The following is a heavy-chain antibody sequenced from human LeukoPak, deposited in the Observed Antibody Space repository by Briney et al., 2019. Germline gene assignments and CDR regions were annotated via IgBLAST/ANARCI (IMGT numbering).Heavy chain of an antibody. CDR2: INHSGST. J-gene: IGHJ4*02. V-gene: IGHV4-34*01. CDR1: GGSFSGYY. D-gene: IGHD6-13*01. Sequence: SETLSLTCAVYGGSFSGYYWSWIRQPPGKGLEWIGEINHSGSTNYNPSLKSRVTISVDTSKNQFSLKLSSMTAADTAVYYCARGVRKQQLVRRYFDYWGQGTLVTVSS. CDR3: ARGVRKQQLVRRYFDY.